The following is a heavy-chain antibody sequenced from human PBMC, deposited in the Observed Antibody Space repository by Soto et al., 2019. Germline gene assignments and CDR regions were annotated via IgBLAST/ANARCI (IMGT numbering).Heavy chain of an antibody. Sequence: QMQLVESGGGVVQPGRSLSLSCAASGFPFSNYVIHWVRQAPGKGLEWVAMILYDASTKHYADSVKGRFTISRDNSENTVYLEMNSLRADDTAVYYCARVQVPFMSEEYPFDIWGQGTMVTVSS. J-gene: IGHJ3*02. CDR3: ARVQVPFMSEEYPFDI. D-gene: IGHD3-16*01. CDR2: ILYDASTK. CDR1: GFPFSNYV. V-gene: IGHV3-30*03.